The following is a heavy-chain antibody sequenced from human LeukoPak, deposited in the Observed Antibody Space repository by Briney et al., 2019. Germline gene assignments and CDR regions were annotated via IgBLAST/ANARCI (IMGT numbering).Heavy chain of an antibody. CDR3: ARGHYNKQLKYFQH. D-gene: IGHD1-1*01. Sequence: SETLSLTCTVSGGSISSYYWSWIRQPPGKGLEWIGYIYYSGSTNYNPSLKSRVTISVDTSKNQFSLKLSSVTAADTAVYYCARGHYNKQLKYFQHWGQGTLVTVSS. CDR1: GGSISSYY. J-gene: IGHJ1*01. CDR2: IYYSGST. V-gene: IGHV4-59*12.